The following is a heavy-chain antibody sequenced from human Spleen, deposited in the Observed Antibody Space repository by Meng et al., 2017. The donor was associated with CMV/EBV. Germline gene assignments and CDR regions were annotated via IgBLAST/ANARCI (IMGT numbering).Heavy chain of an antibody. D-gene: IGHD2-8*01. V-gene: IGHV3-74*01. CDR1: GFTFSSYW. CDR3: ARGDQLGYCTNGVCYRENAFDI. CDR2: ISGSGGST. Sequence: GESLKISCAASGFTFSSYWMHWVRQAPGKGLVWVSAISGSGGSTYYADSVKGRFTISRENAKNSLYLQMNSLRAGDTAVYYCARGDQLGYCTNGVCYRENAFDIWGQGTMVTVSS. J-gene: IGHJ3*02.